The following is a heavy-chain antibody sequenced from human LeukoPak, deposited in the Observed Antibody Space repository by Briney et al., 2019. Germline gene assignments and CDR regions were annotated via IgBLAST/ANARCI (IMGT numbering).Heavy chain of an antibody. CDR1: GGSISTYY. J-gene: IGHJ4*02. Sequence: SETLSLSCSVSGGSISTYYWSWIRQPAGKGLEWIGRIYTSGGTNYNPSLKSRVTMSVDTSKNQFSLRLTSVTAADTAVYYCARDGGYYFDYWGQGTLVTVCS. V-gene: IGHV4-4*07. CDR2: IYTSGGT. CDR3: ARDGGYYFDY. D-gene: IGHD3-16*01.